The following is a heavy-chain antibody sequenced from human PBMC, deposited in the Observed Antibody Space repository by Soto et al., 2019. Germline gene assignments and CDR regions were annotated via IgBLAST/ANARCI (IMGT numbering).Heavy chain of an antibody. CDR2: IWYDGSNE. CDR3: AREACYVVLHLVLYDFDY. J-gene: IGHJ4*02. V-gene: IGHV3-33*01. D-gene: IGHD2-15*01. CDR1: GFTFSNYG. Sequence: QVQLVESGGGVVQPGRSLRLSCTASGFTFSNYGMRWVRQAPGKGLEWMAVIWYDGSNEYYADSVKGRFTISRDNSKQTLYLQMSCLRAEDTAVYYFAREACYVVLHLVLYDFDYSGQGTLVTVSS.